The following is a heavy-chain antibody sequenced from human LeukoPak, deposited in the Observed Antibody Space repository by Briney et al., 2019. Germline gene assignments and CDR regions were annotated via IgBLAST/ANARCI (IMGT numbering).Heavy chain of an antibody. D-gene: IGHD2/OR15-2a*01. CDR3: VREGEGPLSKDFDY. Sequence: APMKVSCKSSGFTFTDHYIHWVRQGPGQGLEWMGYIGPHSTFTSSPQEFQGRVTMTRDASMSTAYMELTRLTSDDTAVYYCVREGEGPLSKDFDYWGQGTLVTVSS. CDR1: GFTFTDHY. CDR2: IGPHSTFT. J-gene: IGHJ4*02. V-gene: IGHV1-2*02.